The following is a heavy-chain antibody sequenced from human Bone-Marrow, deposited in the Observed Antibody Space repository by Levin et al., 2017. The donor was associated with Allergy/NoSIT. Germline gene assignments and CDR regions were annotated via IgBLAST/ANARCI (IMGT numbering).Heavy chain of an antibody. CDR1: GFNFSSFG. CDR3: VRGTAFDI. Sequence: GGSLRLSCTASGFNFSSFGVHWVRQIPGGELQWLAIITYDGTTDYYADSVKGRFTISRDNSQSTVFLQVNSLRPEDTGRYFCVRGTAFDIWGQGTVVTVST. D-gene: IGHD3-16*01. CDR2: ITYDGTTD. V-gene: IGHV3-30*03. J-gene: IGHJ3*02.